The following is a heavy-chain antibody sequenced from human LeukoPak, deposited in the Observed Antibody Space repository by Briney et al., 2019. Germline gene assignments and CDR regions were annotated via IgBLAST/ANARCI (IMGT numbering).Heavy chain of an antibody. CDR1: GFTFDDYA. J-gene: IGHJ4*02. D-gene: IGHD1-26*01. Sequence: PGRSLRLSCAASGFTFDDYAMHWIRQAPGKGLEWVSAISGSGGSTYYADSVKGRFTISRDNSKNTLYLQMNSLRAEDTAVYYCAKEVGAYYYWGQGTLVTVSS. V-gene: IGHV3-23*01. CDR2: ISGSGGST. CDR3: AKEVGAYYY.